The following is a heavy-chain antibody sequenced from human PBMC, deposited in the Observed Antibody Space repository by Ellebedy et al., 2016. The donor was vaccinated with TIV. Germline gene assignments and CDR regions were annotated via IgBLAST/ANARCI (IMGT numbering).Heavy chain of an antibody. CDR1: GSAFSGYS. V-gene: IGHV3-48*01. D-gene: IGHD4-11*01. CDR3: AKRTTATSRPFEY. CDR2: IRSSSNVK. Sequence: GESLKISCVVSGSAFSGYSLNWVRQAPGKGLEWLSYIRSSSNVKFYADSVKGRFTISRDNSKNTLYLQMNSLTAEDTAVYHCAKRTTATSRPFEYWGQGTLVTVSS. J-gene: IGHJ4*02.